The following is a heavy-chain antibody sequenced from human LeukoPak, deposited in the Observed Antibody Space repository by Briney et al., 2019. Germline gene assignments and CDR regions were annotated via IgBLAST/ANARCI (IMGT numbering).Heavy chain of an antibody. CDR1: GGTFSSYA. V-gene: IGHV1-69*13. J-gene: IGHJ2*01. CDR2: IIPIFGTA. Sequence: SVKLSCKASGGTFSSYAISWVRQAPGQGLEWMGGIIPIFGTANYAQKFQGRVTITADESTSTAYMELSSLRSEDTAVYYCARDRGTIFGVVRPPRYFDLWGRGTLVTVSS. D-gene: IGHD3-3*01. CDR3: ARDRGTIFGVVRPPRYFDL.